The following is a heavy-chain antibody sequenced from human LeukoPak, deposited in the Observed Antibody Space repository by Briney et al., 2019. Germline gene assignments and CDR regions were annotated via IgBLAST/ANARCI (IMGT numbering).Heavy chain of an antibody. CDR2: ISSSSSYI. CDR1: GFTFSSYS. D-gene: IGHD5-18*01. J-gene: IGHJ4*02. V-gene: IGHV3-21*01. Sequence: GGSLRLSCAASGFTFSSYSMNWVRQAPGKGLEWVSSISSSSSYIYYADSVKGRFTISRDNAKNSLYLQMNSLRAEDTAVYYCAKGTWIREGRGPDYWGQGTLVTVSS. CDR3: AKGTWIREGRGPDY.